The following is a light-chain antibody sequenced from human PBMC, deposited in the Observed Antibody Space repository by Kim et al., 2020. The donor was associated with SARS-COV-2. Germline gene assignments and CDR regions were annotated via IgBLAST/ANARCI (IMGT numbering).Light chain of an antibody. J-gene: IGKJ4*01. V-gene: IGKV1-5*03. CDR1: QRINSW. CDR3: QQYSNYPLT. CDR2: KAS. Sequence: ASGGDRVTITCRASQRINSWLAWYQQKPGKAPKLLIYKASSLEGGVPSRFSGSGSGTEFTLTISSLQPDDFATYYCQQYSNYPLTFGGGTKVDIK.